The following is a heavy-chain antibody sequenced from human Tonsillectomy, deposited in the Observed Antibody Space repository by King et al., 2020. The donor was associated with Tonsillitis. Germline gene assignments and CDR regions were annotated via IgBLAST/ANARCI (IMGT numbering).Heavy chain of an antibody. CDR2: IIAMFGTT. Sequence: QLVQSVAEVKKPGSSVKVSCKAFGGTFSKDAISWVRQAPGQGLEWMGGIIAMFGTTNYAQKFQGRVTITADKSTSTAYMELSSLRSEDTAVYYCAREGVNFYDSSGWDYWGQGTLVTVSS. V-gene: IGHV1-69*06. CDR1: GGTFSKDA. CDR3: AREGVNFYDSSGWDY. J-gene: IGHJ4*02. D-gene: IGHD3-22*01.